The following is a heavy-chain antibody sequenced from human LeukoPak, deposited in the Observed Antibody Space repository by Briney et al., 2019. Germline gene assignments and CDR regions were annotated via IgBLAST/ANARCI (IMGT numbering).Heavy chain of an antibody. D-gene: IGHD2-2*01. Sequence: SETLSLTCTVSGGSISSYYWSWIRQPPGKGLEWFGYIYYSGSTNYNPSLKSRVTISVDTSKNQFSLKLSSVTAADTAVYYCARDRIVVVPAAISMRYYYGMDVWGQGTTVTVSS. J-gene: IGHJ6*02. V-gene: IGHV4-59*01. CDR1: GGSISSYY. CDR3: ARDRIVVVPAAISMRYYYGMDV. CDR2: IYYSGST.